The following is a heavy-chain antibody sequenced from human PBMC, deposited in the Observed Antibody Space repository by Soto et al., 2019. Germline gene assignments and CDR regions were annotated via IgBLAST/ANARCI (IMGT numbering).Heavy chain of an antibody. CDR2: INHSGST. Sequence: SETLSLTCAVYGGSFSGYYWSWIRQPPGKGLEWIGEINHSGSTNYNPSLKSRVTISVDTSKSQFSLKLSSVTAADTAVYYCARGYYGSGSYYNRNWFDPWGQGTLVTVSS. V-gene: IGHV4-34*01. CDR3: ARGYYGSGSYYNRNWFDP. D-gene: IGHD3-10*01. CDR1: GGSFSGYY. J-gene: IGHJ5*02.